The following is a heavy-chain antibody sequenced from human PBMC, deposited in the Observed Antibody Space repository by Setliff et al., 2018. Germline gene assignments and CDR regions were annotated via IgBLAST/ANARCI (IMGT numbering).Heavy chain of an antibody. CDR3: ARLGLRSAFDI. V-gene: IGHV4-34*12. CDR1: GGSFSGYY. Sequence: SETLSLTCAVYGGSFSGYYWSWIRQPPGKRLEWIGEIIHSGSTNYNPSLKSRVTISMDTSKNQFSLRLTSVTAADTAVYYCARLGLRSAFDIWGQGTMVTVSS. D-gene: IGHD1-26*01. CDR2: IIHSGST. J-gene: IGHJ3*02.